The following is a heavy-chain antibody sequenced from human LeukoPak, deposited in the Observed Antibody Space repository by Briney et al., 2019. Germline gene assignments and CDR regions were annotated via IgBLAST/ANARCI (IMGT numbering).Heavy chain of an antibody. CDR3: AKSSYYDSSGYYREYYFDY. CDR1: GFTFSSYA. V-gene: IGHV3-30-3*02. Sequence: GGSLRLSCVASGFTFSSYAMHWVRQAPGKGLEWVAVISYDGSNKYYADSVKGRFTISRDNSKNMLYLQMNSLRAEDTAVYYCAKSSYYDSSGYYREYYFDYWGQGTLVTVSS. J-gene: IGHJ4*02. D-gene: IGHD3-22*01. CDR2: ISYDGSNK.